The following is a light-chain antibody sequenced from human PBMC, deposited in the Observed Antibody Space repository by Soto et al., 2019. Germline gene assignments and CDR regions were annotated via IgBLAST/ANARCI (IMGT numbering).Light chain of an antibody. CDR2: GAS. CDR3: QQRDSWPIT. V-gene: IGKV3-11*01. J-gene: IGKJ5*01. Sequence: EIVLTQSPASLSLSPGERATLSCRASQSVDSYLVWYQQKPGQAPRLLLFGASNRATGIPARFSGSGSGTDFTLTINNLEPEDFAVYYCQQRDSWPITFGQGTRLEIK. CDR1: QSVDSY.